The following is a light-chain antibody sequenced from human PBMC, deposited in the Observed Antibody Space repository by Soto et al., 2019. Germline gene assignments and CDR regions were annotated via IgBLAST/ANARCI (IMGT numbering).Light chain of an antibody. CDR3: SSYTSSSTLVV. V-gene: IGLV2-14*01. J-gene: IGLJ2*01. Sequence: QSALTQPASVSGSPGQSITISCTGTSRDVGGYNYVSWYQQHPGKAPKLMIYDVSNRPSGVSNSFSGSKSGNKASLTISGLQAEDEADYYCSSYTSSSTLVVFGGGTKLTVL. CDR2: DVS. CDR1: SRDVGGYNY.